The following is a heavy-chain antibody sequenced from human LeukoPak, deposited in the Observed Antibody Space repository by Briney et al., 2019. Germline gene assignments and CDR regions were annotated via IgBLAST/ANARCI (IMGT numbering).Heavy chain of an antibody. V-gene: IGHV3-30*18. Sequence: GGSLRLSCAATGFTFSSFSMHWVRQAPGKGLEWVAVISYDGSNKYYADSVKGRFTISRDNSKNTLYLQMNSLRTEDTAVYYCAKGRVGANGYYYYGMDVWGQGATVTVSS. CDR1: GFTFSSFS. J-gene: IGHJ6*02. CDR3: AKGRVGANGYYYYGMDV. D-gene: IGHD1-26*01. CDR2: ISYDGSNK.